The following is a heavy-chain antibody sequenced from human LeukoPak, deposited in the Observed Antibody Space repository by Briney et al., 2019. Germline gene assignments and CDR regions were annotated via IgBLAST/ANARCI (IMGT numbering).Heavy chain of an antibody. CDR2: INPNSGGT. V-gene: IGHV1-2*04. Sequence: GASVKVSCKASGYTFTGYYMHWVRQAPGQGLEWMGWINPNSGGTNYAQKFQGWVTMTRDTSISTAYMELSRLRSDDTAVYYCARDRGSGSRLYYYYGMDVWGQGTTVTVSS. J-gene: IGHJ6*02. D-gene: IGHD3-10*01. CDR1: GYTFTGYY. CDR3: ARDRGSGSRLYYYYGMDV.